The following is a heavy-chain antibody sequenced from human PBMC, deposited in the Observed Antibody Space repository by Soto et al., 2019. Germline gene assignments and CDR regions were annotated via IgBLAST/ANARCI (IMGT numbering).Heavy chain of an antibody. Sequence: ASVKVSCKASGYTFTSYDINWVRQAPGQGLEWMGRMYPNSGATGYAQKYQGRVIMTRDTSMTTAYMELSSPTSEDTAIYFWARGRTSGQPYWLDPWAREPRSPSPQ. CDR1: GYTFTSYD. V-gene: IGHV1-8*01. CDR2: MYPNSGAT. D-gene: IGHD1-1*01. J-gene: IGHJ5*02. CDR3: ARGRTSGQPYWLDP.